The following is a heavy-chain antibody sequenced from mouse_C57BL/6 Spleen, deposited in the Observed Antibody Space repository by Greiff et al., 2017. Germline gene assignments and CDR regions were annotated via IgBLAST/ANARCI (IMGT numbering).Heavy chain of an antibody. CDR2: IDPETGGT. J-gene: IGHJ2*01. CDR3: TRYYGSSYRYFDY. D-gene: IGHD1-1*01. V-gene: IGHV1-15*01. CDR1: GYTFTDYE. Sequence: QVQLQQSGAELVRPGPSVTLSCKASGYTFTDYEMHWVKQTPVHGLEWIGAIDPETGGTAYNQKFKGKAILTADKSSSTAYMELRSLTSEDSAVYYCTRYYGSSYRYFDYWGQGTTLTVSS.